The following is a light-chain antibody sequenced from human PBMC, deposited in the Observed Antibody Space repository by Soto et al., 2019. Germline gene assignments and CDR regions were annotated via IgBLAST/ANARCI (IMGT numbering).Light chain of an antibody. J-gene: IGLJ3*02. CDR2: EVS. V-gene: IGLV2-14*01. CDR3: SSYTSISTRV. CDR1: SSDVGSYHS. Sequence: QSALTQPASVSGSPGKSITISCTGTSSDVGSYHSVSWYQQHPGKAPKLMIYEVSYRPSGVSNRFSGSKSGNKASLTISGLQTDDEDNYYCSSYTSISTRVFGGGTKLTVL.